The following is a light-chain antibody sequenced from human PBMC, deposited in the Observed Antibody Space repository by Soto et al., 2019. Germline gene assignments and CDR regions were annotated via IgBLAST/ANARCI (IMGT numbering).Light chain of an antibody. CDR2: GAS. J-gene: IGKJ1*01. CDR3: HQYNTWPPQMP. V-gene: IGKV3-15*01. CDR1: QSVSSD. Sequence: VVTQSPATLSVFPGETATLSCRASQSVSSDLAWYQQRPGQAPRLLIYGASTRATGIPARFRGSGSGTEFRLTISSLQSEDFATYYCHQYNTWPPQMPFGPGTKVDIK.